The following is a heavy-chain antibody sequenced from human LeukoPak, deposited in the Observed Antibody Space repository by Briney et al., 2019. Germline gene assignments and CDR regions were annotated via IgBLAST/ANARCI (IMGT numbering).Heavy chain of an antibody. D-gene: IGHD3-3*01. CDR1: GFTFSNAW. V-gene: IGHV3-15*01. Sequence: GGSLRLPCAASGFTFSNAWMSWVRQAPGKGLEWVGRIKSKTDGGTTDYAAPVKGRFTISRDDSKNTLYLQMNSLKTEDTAVYYCTTDRSVTIFGVVIPMGGWGQGTLVTVSS. CDR2: IKSKTDGGTT. CDR3: TTDRSVTIFGVVIPMGG. J-gene: IGHJ4*02.